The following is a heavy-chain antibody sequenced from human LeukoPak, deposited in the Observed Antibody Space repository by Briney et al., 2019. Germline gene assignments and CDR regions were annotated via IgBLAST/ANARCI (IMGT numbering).Heavy chain of an antibody. J-gene: IGHJ4*02. CDR3: ATDSGPTSPADFND. D-gene: IGHD1-26*01. CDR1: GFSFSNYE. CDR2: INTVGNIV. V-gene: IGHV3-48*03. Sequence: GGSLRLSCAASGFSFSNYEMNWVRQAPGKGLEWVSFINTVGNIVYYADSVKGRFTISRDNGKQSLYLQMDRLRGDDTAVYYCATDSGPTSPADFNDWGQGTLVTVSS.